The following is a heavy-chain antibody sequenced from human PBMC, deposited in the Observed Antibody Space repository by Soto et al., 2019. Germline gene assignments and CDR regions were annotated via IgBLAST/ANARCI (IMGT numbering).Heavy chain of an antibody. J-gene: IGHJ6*02. CDR2: ISSGSSYI. CDR1: GFTFSSYS. CDR3: ARSSGGSGKLWNYYGMDV. Sequence: GGSLRLSCAASGFTFSSYSMNWVRQAPGKGLEWVSYISSGSSYICYADSVKGRFTISRDNAKNSLYLQMNSLRAEDTAVYYCARSSGGSGKLWNYYGMDVWGQGTTVTVSS. D-gene: IGHD3-10*01. V-gene: IGHV3-21*05.